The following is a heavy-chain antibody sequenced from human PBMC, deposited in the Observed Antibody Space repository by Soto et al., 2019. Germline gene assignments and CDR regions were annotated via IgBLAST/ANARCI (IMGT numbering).Heavy chain of an antibody. CDR3: AGEKVGTTGIDF. CDR1: GYTFTGYD. V-gene: IGHV1-8*01. Sequence: QAQLVQSGAGVKKPGASVKVSCKASGYTFTGYDINWVRQATGQGLEWMGWMNPNSGNTGYAQNFQGRVTMTRDNSITTAYMELTSLRDDDSAVYYCAGEKVGTTGIDFWGQGTLVTVFS. D-gene: IGHD1-26*01. J-gene: IGHJ4*02. CDR2: MNPNSGNT.